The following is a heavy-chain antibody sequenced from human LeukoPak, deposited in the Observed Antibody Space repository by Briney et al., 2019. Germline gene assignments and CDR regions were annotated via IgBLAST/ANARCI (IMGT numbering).Heavy chain of an antibody. CDR3: ARGRPTGYYDSSGYYYARPPKVFDY. D-gene: IGHD3-22*01. V-gene: IGHV4-31*03. Sequence: SQTLSLTCTVPGGSISSGGYYWSWIRQHPGKGLEWIGYIYYSGSTYYNPSLKSRVTISVDTSKNQFSLKLSSVTAADTAVYYCARGRPTGYYDSSGYYYARPPKVFDYWGQGTLVTVSS. CDR1: GGSISSGGYY. CDR2: IYYSGST. J-gene: IGHJ4*02.